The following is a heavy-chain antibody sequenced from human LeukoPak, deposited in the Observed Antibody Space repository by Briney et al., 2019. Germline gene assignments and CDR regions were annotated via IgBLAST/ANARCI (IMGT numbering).Heavy chain of an antibody. CDR2: IYYSGST. CDR3: ARWFGESDYYYYYGMDV. Sequence: SETLSLTCTVSSGSISSSTYYWGWIRQPPGKGLEWIGYIYYSGSTNYNPSLKSRVTISVDTSKNQFSLKLSSVTAADTAVYYCARWFGESDYYYYYGMDVWGQGTTVTVSS. V-gene: IGHV4-61*05. D-gene: IGHD3-10*01. CDR1: SGSISSSTYY. J-gene: IGHJ6*02.